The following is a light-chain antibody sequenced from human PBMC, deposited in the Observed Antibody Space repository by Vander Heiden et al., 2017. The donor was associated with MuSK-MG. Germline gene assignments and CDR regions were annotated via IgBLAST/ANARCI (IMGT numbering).Light chain of an antibody. CDR2: EAS. Sequence: DIQTTQSPSTLSVSVGDRVTITCRASRSISKWLAWYQQKPGKAPKVLIYEASNLQSGVPSRFSASGYGTEFTLTISSLQPDDFATYYCQRYNSYPWTFGQGTKVEIK. CDR3: QRYNSYPWT. J-gene: IGKJ1*01. V-gene: IGKV1-5*03. CDR1: RSISKW.